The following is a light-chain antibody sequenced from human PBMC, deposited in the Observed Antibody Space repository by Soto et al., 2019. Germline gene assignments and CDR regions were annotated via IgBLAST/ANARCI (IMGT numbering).Light chain of an antibody. CDR2: GAS. J-gene: IGKJ1*01. Sequence: EIVLTQSPGTLSLSPGERATLSCRASQSVSSSYLAWYQQKPGQAPRLLIYGASSRATGIPDRFSGSGSGTDFTLTISRLEPVDFAVYYCQQYGSSPRMFGQGTKVEIK. CDR1: QSVSSSY. CDR3: QQYGSSPRM. V-gene: IGKV3-20*01.